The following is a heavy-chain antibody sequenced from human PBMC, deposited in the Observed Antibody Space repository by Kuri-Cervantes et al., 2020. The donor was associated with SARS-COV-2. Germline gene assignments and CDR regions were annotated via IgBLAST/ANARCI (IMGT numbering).Heavy chain of an antibody. CDR1: GFTFSSYW. CDR2: ISSSSSYI. V-gene: IGHV3-21*01. D-gene: IGHD2-2*01. CDR3: ARDRSAFVVPAAINAFDI. Sequence: GESLKISCAASGFTFSSYWMHWVRQAPGKGLVWVSSISSSSSYIYYADSVKGRFTISRDNAKNSLYLQMNSLRAEDTAVYYCARDRSAFVVPAAINAFDIWGQGTMVTVSS. J-gene: IGHJ3*02.